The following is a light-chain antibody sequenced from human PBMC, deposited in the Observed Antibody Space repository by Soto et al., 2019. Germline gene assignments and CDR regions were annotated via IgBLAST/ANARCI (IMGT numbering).Light chain of an antibody. CDR2: GVS. Sequence: EIVMTHSPATLSVSPGERATLSCRASQSLSSRNLAWYQQKPGQAPRPLIYGVSSRATGIPDRFSGSGSGTDFSRPLGKLGHQDLAVYYCPKYDSSPRTVGQGTKVDIK. J-gene: IGKJ1*01. V-gene: IGKV3-20*01. CDR1: QSLSSRN. CDR3: PKYDSSPRT.